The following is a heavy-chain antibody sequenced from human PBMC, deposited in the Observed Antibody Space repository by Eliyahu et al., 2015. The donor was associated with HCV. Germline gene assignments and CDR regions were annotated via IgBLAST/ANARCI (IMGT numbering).Heavy chain of an antibody. CDR2: IHYSGST. Sequence: QVQLQESGPGLVKPSETLSLTCTVXGGSIXTXYWIWIRQPPGKGLEWIGYIHYSGSTNYTPSLKSRVTISVDTSKXQFSLNLTSVTAADTAVYYCASGGGGIAVAGTGGWFDPWGQGTLVTVSS. V-gene: IGHV4-59*01. D-gene: IGHD6-19*01. J-gene: IGHJ5*02. CDR3: ASGGGGIAVAGTGGWFDP. CDR1: GGSIXTXY.